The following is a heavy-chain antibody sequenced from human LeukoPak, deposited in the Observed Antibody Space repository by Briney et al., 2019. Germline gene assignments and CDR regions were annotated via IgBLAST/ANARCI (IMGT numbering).Heavy chain of an antibody. J-gene: IGHJ4*02. CDR2: INPNSGGT. Sequence: GASVKVSCKASGYTFTCYYMHWVRQAPGQGLEWMGWINPNSGGTNYAQKFQGRVTMTRDTSISTAYMELSRLRSDDTAVYYCAFLSSGYYYDSSGYWDYWGQGTLVTVSS. CDR3: AFLSSGYYYDSSGYWDY. CDR1: GYTFTCYY. D-gene: IGHD3-22*01. V-gene: IGHV1-2*02.